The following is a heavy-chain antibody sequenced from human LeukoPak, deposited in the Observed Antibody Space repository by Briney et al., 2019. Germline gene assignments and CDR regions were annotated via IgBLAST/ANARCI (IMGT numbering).Heavy chain of an antibody. Sequence: GASLKISCKGSGYSFTTYWISWVRQMPGKGLEWMGRIDPSDSYTNYSPSFQGHVTISADKSISTAYLQWSSLKASDTAMYYCARYTGSYFYFDYWGQGTLVTVSS. CDR3: ARYTGSYFYFDY. D-gene: IGHD1-26*01. CDR1: GYSFTTYW. J-gene: IGHJ4*02. V-gene: IGHV5-10-1*01. CDR2: IDPSDSYT.